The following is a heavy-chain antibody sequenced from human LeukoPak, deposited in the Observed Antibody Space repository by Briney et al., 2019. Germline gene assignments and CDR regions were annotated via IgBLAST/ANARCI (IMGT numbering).Heavy chain of an antibody. CDR2: IKQDGSEK. J-gene: IGHJ4*02. Sequence: GGSLRLSCAASGFTFSSYWMSWVRQAPGKVLEWVANIKQDGSEKYYVDSVKGRFTISRDNAKNSLYLQMNSLRAEDTAVYYCARVYYGDYGYFDYWGQGTLVTVSS. D-gene: IGHD4-17*01. V-gene: IGHV3-7*01. CDR1: GFTFSSYW. CDR3: ARVYYGDYGYFDY.